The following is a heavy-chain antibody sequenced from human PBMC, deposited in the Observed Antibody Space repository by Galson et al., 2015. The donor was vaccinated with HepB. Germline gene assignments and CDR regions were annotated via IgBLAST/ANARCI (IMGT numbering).Heavy chain of an antibody. CDR2: ISGSGGGT. CDR1: GFAFSTYA. Sequence: SLRLSCAASGFAFSTYAMSWVRQAPGKGLEWVSAISGSGGGTYYADSVKGRFTISRDNSRNTLYLQMNSLRAEDTAVYYCARFPEYYYDSSGYYGGWGQGTLVTVSS. J-gene: IGHJ4*02. V-gene: IGHV3-23*01. D-gene: IGHD3-22*01. CDR3: ARFPEYYYDSSGYYGG.